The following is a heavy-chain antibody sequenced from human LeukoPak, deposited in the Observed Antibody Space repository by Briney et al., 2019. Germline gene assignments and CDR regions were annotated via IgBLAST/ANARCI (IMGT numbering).Heavy chain of an antibody. CDR2: IYYSGST. J-gene: IGHJ4*02. CDR1: GGSISSSSYS. D-gene: IGHD6-19*01. V-gene: IGHV4-39*01. CDR3: AGPPYIAVAGPSSFDY. Sequence: SETLSLTCTVSGGSISSSSYSWGWIRQPPGKGLEWIGSIYYSGSTYYNPSLKSRVTISVDTSKNQFSLKLSSVTAADTAVYYCAGPPYIAVAGPSSFDYWGQGTLVTVSS.